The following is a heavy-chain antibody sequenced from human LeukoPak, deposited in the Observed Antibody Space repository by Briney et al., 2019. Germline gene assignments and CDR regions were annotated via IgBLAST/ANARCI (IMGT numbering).Heavy chain of an antibody. V-gene: IGHV3-48*04. CDR1: GFTFSSYS. CDR3: ARVYRGVTRGLDY. D-gene: IGHD3-16*02. CDR2: ISSSGSTI. J-gene: IGHJ4*02. Sequence: PGGSLRLSCAASGFTFSSYSMNWVRQAAGKGLEWVSYISSSGSTIYYADSVKGRFTISRDNAKNSLYLQMNSLRAEDTAVYYCARVYRGVTRGLDYWGQGTLVTVSS.